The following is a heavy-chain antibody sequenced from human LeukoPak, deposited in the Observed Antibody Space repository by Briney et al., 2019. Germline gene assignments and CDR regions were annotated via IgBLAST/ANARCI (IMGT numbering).Heavy chain of an antibody. CDR2: VKVGGDT. CDR3: ARSFGWYALDV. Sequence: SETLSLTCAVYGDSFDNLYWSWVRQSPGKGLEWIGEVKVGGDTKYNPSLKSRVRMAADTSKNQFSLRLTFVTAADTAIYYCARSFGWYALDVWGQGALVTVSS. V-gene: IGHV4-34*01. CDR1: GDSFDNLY. D-gene: IGHD6-19*01. J-gene: IGHJ4*02.